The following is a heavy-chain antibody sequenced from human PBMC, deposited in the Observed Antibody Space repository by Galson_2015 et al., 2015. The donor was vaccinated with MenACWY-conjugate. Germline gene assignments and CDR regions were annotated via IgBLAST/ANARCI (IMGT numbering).Heavy chain of an antibody. CDR3: TTHKPDSWGGLLFHFYMDV. Sequence: SLRLSCAGSAFTFGNAYMSWVRQAPGKGLEWAGRIKSQTDGGKIDYAAPVKGRFTISRDDSKNTLYLQMNSLKIEDTAVYYCTTHKPDSWGGLLFHFYMDVWGKGTTVTVSS. V-gene: IGHV3-15*01. D-gene: IGHD2-21*01. CDR1: AFTFGNAY. CDR2: IKSQTDGGKI. J-gene: IGHJ6*03.